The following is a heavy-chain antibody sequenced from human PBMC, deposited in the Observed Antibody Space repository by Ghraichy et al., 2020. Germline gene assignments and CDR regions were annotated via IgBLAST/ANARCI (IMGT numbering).Heavy chain of an antibody. CDR1: GFTFRSFG. J-gene: IGHJ5*02. V-gene: IGHV3-21*01. CDR2: ISGGSTYI. Sequence: SCAASGFTFRSFGMNWVRQAPGKGLEWVSHISGGSTYIYYADSVKGRFTISRDNAKNSLYLQMNSLRAEDTAVYYCARGVSRGEGATNWIDPWGQGTLVTVSS. CDR3: ARGVSRGEGATNWIDP. D-gene: IGHD2-8*01.